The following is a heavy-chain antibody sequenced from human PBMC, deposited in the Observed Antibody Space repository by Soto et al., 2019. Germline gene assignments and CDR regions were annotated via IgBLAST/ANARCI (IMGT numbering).Heavy chain of an antibody. J-gene: IGHJ4*02. D-gene: IGHD6-6*01. CDR1: GGTFCSCT. Sequence: QVQLVQSGAEVKKPGSSVTVSCKASGGTFCSCTITWVRQARGQGLEWMGRIIPILGIANYGQKFQGRVTITADKATSTAYMELSSLSSEDTAVYYCSRAIAARGLSYYFDYWGQGTLVTVSS. CDR3: SRAIAARGLSYYFDY. CDR2: IIPILGIA. V-gene: IGHV1-69*02.